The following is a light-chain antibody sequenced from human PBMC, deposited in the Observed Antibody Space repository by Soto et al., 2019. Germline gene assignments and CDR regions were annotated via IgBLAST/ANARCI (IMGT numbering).Light chain of an antibody. Sequence: QSVLTQPASVSGSPGQSITISCTGTSSDVGGYNYVSWYQQHPGKAPKLMIYDVSNRPSGVSNRFSGSKSGNTASLTISGLQADDEADYYCSSSTSSSTHVVFGGGTKLTVL. CDR1: SSDVGGYNY. J-gene: IGLJ2*01. CDR2: DVS. V-gene: IGLV2-14*01. CDR3: SSSTSSSTHVV.